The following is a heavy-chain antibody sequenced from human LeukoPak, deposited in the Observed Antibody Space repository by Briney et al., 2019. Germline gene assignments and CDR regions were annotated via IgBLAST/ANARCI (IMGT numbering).Heavy chain of an antibody. V-gene: IGHV4-59*11. J-gene: IGHJ4*02. CDR2: LRDTEST. CDR3: ATLKRGSVFGYFNF. Sequence: PSETLSLTCTVSGASISTHYWSWLRQPPGKELERIAYLRDTESTKDNPSLKSRVALSADTSKNQFSLRLTSVTAADTAIYYCATLKRGSVFGYFNFWGQGLLVTVSS. D-gene: IGHD3-3*01. CDR1: GASISTHY.